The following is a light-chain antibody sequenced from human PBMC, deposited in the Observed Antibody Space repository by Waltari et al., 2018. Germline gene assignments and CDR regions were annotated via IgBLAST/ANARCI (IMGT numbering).Light chain of an antibody. CDR3: QQRSNWRGT. Sequence: EIVLTQSPATLSLSPGERATLSRRASQSVSSYLAWYQQKPGQAPRLLIYDASNRATGIPARFSGSGSGTDFTLTISSLEPEDFAVYYCQQRSNWRGTFGQGTKVEIK. CDR2: DAS. V-gene: IGKV3-11*01. J-gene: IGKJ1*01. CDR1: QSVSSY.